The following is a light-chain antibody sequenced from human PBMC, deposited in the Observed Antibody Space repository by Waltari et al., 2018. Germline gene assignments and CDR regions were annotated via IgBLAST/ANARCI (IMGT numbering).Light chain of an antibody. CDR3: CSYAGSRTWV. V-gene: IGLV2-23*02. J-gene: IGLJ3*02. Sequence: QSALTQPASVSGSPGQSISISCIGTSSDIGTFNLVSWYLQYPGTAPKLPIYDVSHRPSGVSNRVSGSKSGNTASLTISGLQAEDEAIYYCCSYAGSRTWVFGGGAKLTVL. CDR1: SSDIGTFNL. CDR2: DVS.